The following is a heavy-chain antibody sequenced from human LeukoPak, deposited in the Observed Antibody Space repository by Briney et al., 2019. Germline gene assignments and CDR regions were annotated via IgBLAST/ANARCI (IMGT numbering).Heavy chain of an antibody. Sequence: SETLSLTCAVYGGSFSGYYWSWIRQPPGKGLEWIGSIYHSGSTYYNPSLKSRVTISVDTSKNQFSLKLSSVTAADTAVYYCARRGSSAGSFDYWGQGTLVTVSS. V-gene: IGHV4-34*01. CDR1: GGSFSGYY. CDR2: IYHSGST. CDR3: ARRGSSAGSFDY. D-gene: IGHD6-6*01. J-gene: IGHJ4*02.